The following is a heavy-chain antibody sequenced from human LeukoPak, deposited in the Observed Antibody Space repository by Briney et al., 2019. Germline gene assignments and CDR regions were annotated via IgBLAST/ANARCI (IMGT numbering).Heavy chain of an antibody. D-gene: IGHD3-10*01. Sequence: PGGSLRLSCEASGFTFSNFWMTWVRQAPGKGLEWITNIRYNGIEKHYADSVKGRFTISRDNAKNSLYLQMNSLRAEDTAIYYCAIYRWLGDWGQGTLVTVSS. V-gene: IGHV3-7*03. J-gene: IGHJ4*02. CDR1: GFTFSNFW. CDR2: IRYNGIEK. CDR3: AIYRWLGD.